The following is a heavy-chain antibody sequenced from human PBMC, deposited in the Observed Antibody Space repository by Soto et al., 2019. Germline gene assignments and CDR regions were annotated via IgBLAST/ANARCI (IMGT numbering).Heavy chain of an antibody. J-gene: IGHJ6*02. CDR1: GYSFTSYW. V-gene: IGHV5-10-1*01. CDR2: IDPSDSYT. CDR3: ARHQVSSEDIVVVVAANYYYYYGMDV. D-gene: IGHD2-15*01. Sequence: GESLKISCKGSGYSFTSYWISWVRQMPGKGLEWMGRIDPSDSYTNYSPSFQGHVTISADKSISTAYLQWSSLKASDTAMYYCARHQVSSEDIVVVVAANYYYYYGMDVWGQGTTVTVSS.